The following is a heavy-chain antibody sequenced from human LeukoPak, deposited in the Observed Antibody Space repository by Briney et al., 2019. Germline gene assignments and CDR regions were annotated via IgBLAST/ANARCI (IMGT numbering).Heavy chain of an antibody. CDR1: GSTFSNYA. CDR2: IFGYGGST. D-gene: IGHD5-24*01. CDR3: AKMAGYNSRFDY. J-gene: IGHJ4*02. V-gene: IGHV3-23*01. Sequence: GGSLRLSCAASGSTFSNYAMSWVRQAPGKGLEWVATIFGYGGSTYYADSVEGRFTISRDNSKNTLYLQLNSLTTEDTAVYYCAKMAGYNSRFDYWGQGTLVTVSS.